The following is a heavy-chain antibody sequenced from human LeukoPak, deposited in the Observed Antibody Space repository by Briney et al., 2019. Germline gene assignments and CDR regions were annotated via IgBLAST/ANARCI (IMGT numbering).Heavy chain of an antibody. CDR1: GDSLSSGDYY. V-gene: IGHV4-61*02. Sequence: SQTLSLTCTVSGDSLSSGDYYWSWLRQPAGTGLEWIGRISSSGSTNYNPSLKCPVTISVDTSKNQFSLKLSSVTAADTAMYFCARGPYSYDSSGAFDIWGQGTMVTVSS. J-gene: IGHJ3*02. D-gene: IGHD3-22*01. CDR3: ARGPYSYDSSGAFDI. CDR2: ISSSGST.